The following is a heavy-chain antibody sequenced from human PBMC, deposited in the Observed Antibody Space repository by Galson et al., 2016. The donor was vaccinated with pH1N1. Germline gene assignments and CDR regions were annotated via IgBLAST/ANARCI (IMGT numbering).Heavy chain of an antibody. CDR1: GDSVSSNSAA. D-gene: IGHD3-22*01. V-gene: IGHV6-1*01. CDR2: TYYRSKWYN. CDR3: ARGGFCYDSSGPSYGMDV. Sequence: CAISGDSVSSNSAAWNWIRQSPSRGLEWLGRTYYRSKWYNDYAVSVKSRITINPDTSKNQFSLQLNSVTPEDTAVYYCARGGFCYDSSGPSYGMDVWGQGTTVTVSS. J-gene: IGHJ6*02.